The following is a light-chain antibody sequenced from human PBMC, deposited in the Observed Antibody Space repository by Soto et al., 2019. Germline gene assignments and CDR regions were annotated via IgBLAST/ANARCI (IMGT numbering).Light chain of an antibody. J-gene: IGKJ4*01. Sequence: IQLTQSPSSLSASVGDRVTITCRASQGISSYLAWYQQKPGKAPKLFIYAASTLPSGVPSRFSGSGSGTDFTLTISSLQPEDFATYYCQQLNSFPHTFGGGTKVDIK. CDR1: QGISSY. CDR2: AAS. V-gene: IGKV1-9*01. CDR3: QQLNSFPHT.